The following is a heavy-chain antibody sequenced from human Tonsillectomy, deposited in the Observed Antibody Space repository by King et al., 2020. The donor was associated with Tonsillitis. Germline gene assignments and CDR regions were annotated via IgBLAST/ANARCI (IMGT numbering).Heavy chain of an antibody. D-gene: IGHD3-10*01. CDR3: ARGYSYDSGSKSWCAP. CDR1: GGSISSGGYS. CDR2: FYYSGST. V-gene: IGHV4-30-4*07. Sequence: QLQESGPGLVKPSQTLSLTCAVSGGSISSGGYSWSWIRQSPGKGLEWIAYFYYSGSTYYNPSLKSRVTISLDTSKNQFSLRLSSVTAADTAVYYCARGYSYDSGSKSWCAPWGQGTLVTVSS. J-gene: IGHJ5*02.